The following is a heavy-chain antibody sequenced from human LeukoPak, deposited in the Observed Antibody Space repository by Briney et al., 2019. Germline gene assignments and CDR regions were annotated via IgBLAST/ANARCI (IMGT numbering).Heavy chain of an antibody. V-gene: IGHV3-9*01. CDR2: ISWNSGSI. J-gene: IGHJ5*02. D-gene: IGHD2-2*01. CDR3: AKDRGIVVVPAEGFDP. Sequence: GGSLRLSCAASGFTFDDYAMHWVRQAPGKGLEWVSGISWNSGSIGYADSVKGRFTISRDNAKNSLYLQMNSLRAEDTALYYCAKDRGIVVVPAEGFDPWGQGTLVTVSS. CDR1: GFTFDDYA.